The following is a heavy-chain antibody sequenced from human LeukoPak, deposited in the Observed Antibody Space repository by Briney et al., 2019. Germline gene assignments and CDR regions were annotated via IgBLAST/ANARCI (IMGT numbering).Heavy chain of an antibody. V-gene: IGHV4-34*01. CDR1: GGSFSGYY. CDR3: ARDGPRWHKSPSHYYGMDV. CDR2: INHSGST. J-gene: IGHJ6*02. D-gene: IGHD4-17*01. Sequence: PSETLSLTCAVYGGSFSGYYWSWIRQPPGKGLEWIGEINHSGSTNYNPSLKSRVTISVDTSKNQFSLKLSSVTAADTAVYYCARDGPRWHKSPSHYYGMDVWGQGTTVTVSS.